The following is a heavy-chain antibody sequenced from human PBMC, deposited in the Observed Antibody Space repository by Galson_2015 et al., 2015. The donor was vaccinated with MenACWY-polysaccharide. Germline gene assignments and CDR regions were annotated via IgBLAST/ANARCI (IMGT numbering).Heavy chain of an antibody. D-gene: IGHD4-23*01. CDR2: TYYRSKWYN. Sequence: CAISGDSVSSNSAAWNWIRQSPSRGLEWLGRTYYRSKWYNDYAVSVKSRITINPDTSKNQFSLQLNSVTPEDTAVYYCTVNYGGNSGDAFDIWGQGTRVTVSS. V-gene: IGHV6-1*01. CDR3: TVNYGGNSGDAFDI. CDR1: GDSVSSNSAA. J-gene: IGHJ3*02.